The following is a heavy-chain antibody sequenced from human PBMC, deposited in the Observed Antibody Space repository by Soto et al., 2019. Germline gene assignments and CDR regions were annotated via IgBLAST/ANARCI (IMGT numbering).Heavy chain of an antibody. J-gene: IGHJ4*02. D-gene: IGHD5-12*01. CDR3: ARKVATNVFDY. CDR1: GGSISSSSYY. V-gene: IGHV4-39*01. Sequence: SETLSLTCTVSGGSISSSSYYWGWIRQPPGKGLEWIGSIYYSGSTYYNPSLKSRVTISVDTSKNQFSLKLSSVTAADTAVYYCARKVATNVFDYWGQGTLVTVSS. CDR2: IYYSGST.